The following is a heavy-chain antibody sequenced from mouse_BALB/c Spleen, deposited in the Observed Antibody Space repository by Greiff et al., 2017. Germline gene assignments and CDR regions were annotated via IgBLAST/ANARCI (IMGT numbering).Heavy chain of an antibody. J-gene: IGHJ2*01. D-gene: IGHD2-4*01. V-gene: IGHV1-69*02. CDR2: IDPSDSYT. CDR1: GYTFTSYW. CDR3: ARMITLYFDY. Sequence: VQLQQPGAELVKPGASVKLSCKASGYTFTSYWMHWVKQRPGQGLEWIGEIDPSDSYTNYNQKFKGKATLTVDKSSSTAYMQLSSLTSEDSAVYYCARMITLYFDYWGQGTTLTVSS.